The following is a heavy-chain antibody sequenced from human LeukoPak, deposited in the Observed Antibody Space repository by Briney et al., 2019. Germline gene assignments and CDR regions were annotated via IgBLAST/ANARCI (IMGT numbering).Heavy chain of an antibody. CDR1: GYTFTGYY. V-gene: IGHV1-2*02. CDR2: INPNSGGT. Sequence: VSVKVSCKASGYTFTGYYMHWVRQAPGQGLEWMGWINPNSGGTNYAQKFQGRVTMTRDTSISTAYMELSRLRSDDTAVYYCAKQRIESDAFDIWGQGTMVTVSS. J-gene: IGHJ3*02. D-gene: IGHD1/OR15-1a*01. CDR3: AKQRIESDAFDI.